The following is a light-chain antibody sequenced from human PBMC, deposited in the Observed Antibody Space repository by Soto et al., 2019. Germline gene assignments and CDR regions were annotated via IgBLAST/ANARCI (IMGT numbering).Light chain of an antibody. J-gene: IGKJ5*01. Sequence: EIVLTQSPATLSWSPGERATLSCRPSQVVSSSLAWYQQKPGQVPSFLIYDASNRATGIPARFSGSGSGTDFTLTISSLEPEDFAVYYCQQRSNWPRLITFGQGTRLEIK. CDR1: QVVSSS. CDR3: QQRSNWPRLIT. CDR2: DAS. V-gene: IGKV3-11*01.